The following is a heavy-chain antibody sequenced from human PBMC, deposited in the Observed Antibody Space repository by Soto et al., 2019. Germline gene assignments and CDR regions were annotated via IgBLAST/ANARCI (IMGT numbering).Heavy chain of an antibody. D-gene: IGHD5-12*01. Sequence: SETLSLTCTISGGSISTYYWSWIRQPPGKGLEWIGYIHYSGSTSYIPSLKSRVTISIGTSKNQFSLKLSSMTAADTAVYYCARGSDGYNLAGALDIWGQGALVTVSS. CDR2: IHYSGST. J-gene: IGHJ3*02. CDR3: ARGSDGYNLAGALDI. V-gene: IGHV4-59*01. CDR1: GGSISTYY.